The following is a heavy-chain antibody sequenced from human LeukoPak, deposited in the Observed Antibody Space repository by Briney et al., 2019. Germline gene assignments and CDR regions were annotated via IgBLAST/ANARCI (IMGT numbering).Heavy chain of an antibody. D-gene: IGHD1-26*01. V-gene: IGHV4-39*07. CDR2: IYYSGST. CDR3: ARELGASSNFDY. Sequence: SETLSLTCTVSGGSISSSSYYWGWIRQPPGKGLECIGSIYYSGSTYYNPSLKSRVTISVDTSKNQFSLKLSSVTAADTAVYYCARELGASSNFDYWGQGTLVTVSS. J-gene: IGHJ4*02. CDR1: GGSISSSSYY.